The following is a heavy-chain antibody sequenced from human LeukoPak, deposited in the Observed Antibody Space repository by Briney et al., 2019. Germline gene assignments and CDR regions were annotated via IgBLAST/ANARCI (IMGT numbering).Heavy chain of an antibody. CDR1: GYTFTSYD. J-gene: IGHJ4*02. CDR3: ARGGQNYYDSSGYFD. V-gene: IGHV1-8*01. CDR2: MNPNSGNT. D-gene: IGHD3-22*01. Sequence: ASVKVSCKASGYTFTSYDINWVRQATGQGLEWMGWMNPNSGNTGYAQKFQGRVTMTRNTSISTAYMELSSLRSEDTAVYCCARGGQNYYDSSGYFDWGQGTLVTVSS.